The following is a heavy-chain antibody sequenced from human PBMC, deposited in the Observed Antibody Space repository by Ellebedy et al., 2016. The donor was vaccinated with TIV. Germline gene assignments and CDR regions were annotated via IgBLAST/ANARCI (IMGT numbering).Heavy chain of an antibody. CDR2: ISDGGNK. CDR1: GGTVSTYR. Sequence: GSLRLSXSVSGGTVSTYRWNWIRHYAGKALEWIGYISDGGNKIYNPSLKTRVTMSVDAARNQVSLSLRSVTAADTAVYYCAGSDYGDPPEWFDPWGPGTRVTVSA. V-gene: IGHV4-59*02. J-gene: IGHJ5*02. D-gene: IGHD4/OR15-4a*01. CDR3: AGSDYGDPPEWFDP.